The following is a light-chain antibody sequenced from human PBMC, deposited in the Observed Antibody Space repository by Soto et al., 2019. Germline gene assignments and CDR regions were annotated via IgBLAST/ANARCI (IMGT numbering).Light chain of an antibody. Sequence: EIVLSQSPATLSLSPWERATLSCMASQSVSIYLSWYQQKPVQAPRLLIYDASNRATGIPARFSGSGSGTDFTLTISSLEPEDFAVYYCQQRSNWPPKITFGQGTRLEIK. CDR1: QSVSIY. CDR2: DAS. CDR3: QQRSNWPPKIT. J-gene: IGKJ5*01. V-gene: IGKV3-11*01.